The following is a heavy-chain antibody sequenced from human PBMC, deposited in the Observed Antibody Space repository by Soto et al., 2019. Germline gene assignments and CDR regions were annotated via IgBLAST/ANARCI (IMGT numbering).Heavy chain of an antibody. CDR1: GFTFINAW. CDR3: ATLYHFDP. CDR2: IKSKTDGETI. Sequence: GGSLRLSCAASGFTFINAWMHWVRQAPGKGLEWVGRIKSKTDGETIDYAAPVRDRFTISRDDAENTLYLQMNGLKTEDTAVYYCATLYHFDPWGQGTLVTVSS. D-gene: IGHD2-2*01. V-gene: IGHV3-15*01. J-gene: IGHJ5*02.